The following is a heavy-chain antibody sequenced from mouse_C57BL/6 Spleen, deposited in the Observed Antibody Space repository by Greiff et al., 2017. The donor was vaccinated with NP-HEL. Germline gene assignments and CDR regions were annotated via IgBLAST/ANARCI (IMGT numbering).Heavy chain of an antibody. CDR3: ARHSSGYESYFDY. CDR2: IHPNSGST. J-gene: IGHJ2*01. D-gene: IGHD3-2*02. CDR1: GYTFTSYW. V-gene: IGHV1-64*01. Sequence: QVQLQQPGAELVKPGASVKLSCKASGYTFTSYWMHWVKQRPGQGLEWIGMIHPNSGSTNYNEKFKSKATLTVDKSSSTAYMQLSSLTSEDSAVYYCARHSSGYESYFDYWGQGTTLTVSS.